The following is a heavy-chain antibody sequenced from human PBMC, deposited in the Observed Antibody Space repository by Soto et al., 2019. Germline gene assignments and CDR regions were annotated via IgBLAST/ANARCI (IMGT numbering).Heavy chain of an antibody. D-gene: IGHD3-10*01. J-gene: IGHJ6*03. CDR2: ISWNSGSI. V-gene: IGHV3-9*01. Sequence: GGSLRLSCAASGFTFDDYAMHWVRQAPGKGLEWVSGISWNSGSIGYADSVKGRFTISRDNAKNSLYLQMNSLRAEDTALYYCARDRGSGSYGGYYYMDVWGKGTTVTVSS. CDR1: GFTFDDYA. CDR3: ARDRGSGSYGGYYYMDV.